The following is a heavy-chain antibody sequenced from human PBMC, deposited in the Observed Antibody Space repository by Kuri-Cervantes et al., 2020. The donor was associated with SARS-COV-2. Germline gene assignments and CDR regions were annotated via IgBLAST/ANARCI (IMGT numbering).Heavy chain of an antibody. J-gene: IGHJ4*02. D-gene: IGHD1-20*01. Sequence: ASVKVSCKASGYTFTSYGISWVRQAPGQGLEWMGWISAYNGNTNYAQKLQGRVTMTTDTSTSTAYMELRSLRSDDTAVYYCARGYYEGITGKYYFDYWGQGTLVTVSS. V-gene: IGHV1-18*01. CDR2: ISAYNGNT. CDR3: ARGYYEGITGKYYFDY. CDR1: GYTFTSYG.